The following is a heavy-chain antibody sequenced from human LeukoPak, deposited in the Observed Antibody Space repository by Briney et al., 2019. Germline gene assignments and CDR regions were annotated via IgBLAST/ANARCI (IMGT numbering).Heavy chain of an antibody. D-gene: IGHD3-3*01. Sequence: ASVKVSCKDSGYTFTSYDINWVRQATGQGLEWMGWMNPNSGNTGYAQKFQGRVTITRNTSISTAYMELSSLRSEDTAVYYCARGPDTILYAFDIWGQGTMVTVSS. V-gene: IGHV1-8*03. CDR1: GYTFTSYD. J-gene: IGHJ3*02. CDR3: ARGPDTILYAFDI. CDR2: MNPNSGNT.